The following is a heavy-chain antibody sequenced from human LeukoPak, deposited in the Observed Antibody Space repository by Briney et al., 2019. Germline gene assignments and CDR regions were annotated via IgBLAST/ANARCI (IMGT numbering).Heavy chain of an antibody. V-gene: IGHV3-23*01. CDR3: AKFRGGSGLV. D-gene: IGHD2-15*01. J-gene: IGHJ6*02. CDR2: ISGSGGST. Sequence: WVSAISGSGGSTYYAASVKGRFTISRDNSKNTLYLQMNSLRAEDTAVYYCAKFRGGSGLVWGQGTTVTVSS.